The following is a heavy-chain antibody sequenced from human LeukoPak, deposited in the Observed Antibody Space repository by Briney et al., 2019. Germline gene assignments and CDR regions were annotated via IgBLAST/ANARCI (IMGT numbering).Heavy chain of an antibody. CDR2: ISWDGAST. CDR3: AKDGGSGATRPIDF. D-gene: IGHD1-26*01. V-gene: IGHV3-43*01. CDR1: GFTFDDYT. Sequence: GGSLRLSCAASGFTFDDYTMHWVRQAPGKGLEWVSLISWDGASTYYADSVKGRFTISRDNSKNSLYLQLNSLRTEDTAFYYCAKDGGSGATRPIDFWGQGTLVTVSS. J-gene: IGHJ4*02.